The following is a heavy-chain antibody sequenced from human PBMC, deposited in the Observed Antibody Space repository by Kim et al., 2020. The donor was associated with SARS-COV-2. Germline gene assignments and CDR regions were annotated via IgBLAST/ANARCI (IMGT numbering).Heavy chain of an antibody. D-gene: IGHD6-13*01. CDR2: MNPNSGNT. CDR1: GYTFTSYD. Sequence: ASVKVSCKASGYTFTSYDINWVRQATGQGLEWMGWMNPNSGNTGYAQKFQGRVTMTRNTYISTAYMELSSLRSEDTAVYYCAGGFRAAAGPFYYYYYMDVWGKGTTVTVSS. V-gene: IGHV1-8*01. J-gene: IGHJ6*03. CDR3: AGGFRAAAGPFYYYYYMDV.